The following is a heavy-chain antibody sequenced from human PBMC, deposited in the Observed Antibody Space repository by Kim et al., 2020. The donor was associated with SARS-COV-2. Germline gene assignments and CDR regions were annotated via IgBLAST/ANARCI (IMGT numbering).Heavy chain of an antibody. CDR3: ARDPIVATTPYYFDY. J-gene: IGHJ4*02. Sequence: GGSLRLSCAASGFTFSSYSMNWVRQAPGKGLEWVSSISSSSSYIYYADSVKGRFTISRDNAKNSLYLQMNSLRAEDTAVCYCARDPIVATTPYYFDYWVQGALVTVPS. CDR1: GFTFSSYS. D-gene: IGHD5-12*01. CDR2: ISSSSSYI. V-gene: IGHV3-21*01.